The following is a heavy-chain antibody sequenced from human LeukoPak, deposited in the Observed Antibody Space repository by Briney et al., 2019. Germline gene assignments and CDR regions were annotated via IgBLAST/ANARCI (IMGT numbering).Heavy chain of an antibody. CDR2: MNYDGSST. V-gene: IGHV3-74*03. D-gene: IGHD3-3*01. CDR1: GLTLSNYW. J-gene: IGHJ4*02. Sequence: GGSLRLSCAASGLTLSNYWMHWVRQAPGKGLVWVSRMNYDGSSTTYADSVKGRFTISRDNAKNTLYLQMNSLRAEDTAVYYCARDSIRGVRLLDYWGQGTLVTVSS. CDR3: ARDSIRGVRLLDY.